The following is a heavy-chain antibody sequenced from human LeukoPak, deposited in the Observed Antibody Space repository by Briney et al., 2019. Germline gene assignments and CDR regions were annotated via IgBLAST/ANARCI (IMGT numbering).Heavy chain of an antibody. J-gene: IGHJ4*02. Sequence: GGSLRLSCTASGFTFSSSAMTWVRQAPGKGLDWVSAISDSGGDSIYTDSVKDRFTISRDNAKNTLYLQMNSLRAEDTALYYCAKGGSYAPLDYWGQGTLVTVSS. CDR2: ISDSGGDS. CDR3: AKGGSYAPLDY. D-gene: IGHD1-26*01. CDR1: GFTFSSSA. V-gene: IGHV3-23*01.